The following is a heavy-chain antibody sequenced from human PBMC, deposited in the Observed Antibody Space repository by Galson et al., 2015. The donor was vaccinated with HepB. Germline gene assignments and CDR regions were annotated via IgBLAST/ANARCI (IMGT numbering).Heavy chain of an antibody. D-gene: IGHD2-2*02. CDR2: IIPIFGTA. V-gene: IGHV1-69*13. CDR1: GGTFSSYA. CDR3: ARAAVPAAIQDYYYGMDV. J-gene: IGHJ6*02. Sequence: SVKVSCKASGGTFSSYAISWVRQAPGQGLEWMGGIIPIFGTANYAQKFQGRVTITADESTSTAYMELSSLRSEDTAVYYCARAAVPAAIQDYYYGMDVWGQGTTVTVSS.